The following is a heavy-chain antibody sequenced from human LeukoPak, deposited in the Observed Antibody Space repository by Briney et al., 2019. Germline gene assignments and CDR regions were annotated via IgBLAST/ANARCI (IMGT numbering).Heavy chain of an antibody. Sequence: PSETLSLTCAVYGGSFSGYYWSWIRQPPGKGLEWIGEINHRGSTNYNPSLKSRVTISVDTSKNQFSLKLSSVTAADTAVYYCATYLAAAGTSPWDYDYWGQGTLVTVSS. CDR3: ATYLAAAGTSPWDYDY. D-gene: IGHD6-13*01. V-gene: IGHV4-34*01. CDR1: GGSFSGYY. J-gene: IGHJ4*02. CDR2: INHRGST.